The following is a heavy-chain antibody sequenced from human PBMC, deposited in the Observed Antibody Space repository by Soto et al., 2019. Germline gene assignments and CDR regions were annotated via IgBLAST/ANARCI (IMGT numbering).Heavy chain of an antibody. D-gene: IGHD2-2*01. CDR1: GGTFSSFT. J-gene: IGHJ6*02. CDR2: IIPIYGTA. Sequence: ASVKVSCKASGGTFSSFTISWVRQAPGQGLEWMGGIIPIYGTANYAQKFQGRVTITADASTRTAYMELSSLRSEDTAVYYCARACSSTSCFPVHYYYYGMDVWGQGTTVTVSS. CDR3: ARACSSTSCFPVHYYYYGMDV. V-gene: IGHV1-69*13.